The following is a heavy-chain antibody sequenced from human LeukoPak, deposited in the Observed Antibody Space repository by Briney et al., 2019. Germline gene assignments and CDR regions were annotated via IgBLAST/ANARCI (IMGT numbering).Heavy chain of an antibody. D-gene: IGHD3-10*01. CDR3: AKQVSYYYGSGSRNNWFDP. J-gene: IGHJ5*02. V-gene: IGHV3-30*18. Sequence: PGGSLRLSCAASGFTFSSYGMHWVRQAPGKGLGWVAFISYGGSNKYCADSVKGRFTISRDNSKNTLYLQMNSLRAEDTAVYYCAKQVSYYYGSGSRNNWFDPWGQGTLVTVSS. CDR1: GFTFSSYG. CDR2: ISYGGSNK.